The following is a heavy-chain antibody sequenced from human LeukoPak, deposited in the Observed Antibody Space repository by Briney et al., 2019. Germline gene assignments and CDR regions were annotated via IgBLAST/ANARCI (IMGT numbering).Heavy chain of an antibody. Sequence: GGSLRLSCEASGFSFSAAWMTWVRQAPGKGLEWVSAISGSGGSTYYADSVKGRFTISRDNSKNTLYLQMNSLRAEDTAVYYCAKGTRDWNTVDYWGQGTLVTVSS. J-gene: IGHJ4*02. V-gene: IGHV3-23*01. CDR3: AKGTRDWNTVDY. D-gene: IGHD1/OR15-1a*01. CDR2: ISGSGGST. CDR1: GFSFSAAW.